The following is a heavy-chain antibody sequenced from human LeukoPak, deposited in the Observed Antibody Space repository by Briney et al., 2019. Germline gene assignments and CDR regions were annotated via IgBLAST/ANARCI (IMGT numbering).Heavy chain of an antibody. CDR1: GGSISSGVYY. CDR3: VRDTAAAGGFDY. CDR2: INNSGST. J-gene: IGHJ4*02. V-gene: IGHV4-39*07. D-gene: IGHD6-13*01. Sequence: PSETLSLTCTVSGGSISSGVYYWSWIRQPPGKGLEWIGEINNSGSTNYNPSLKSRVTISVDTSKNQFSLKLSSVTAADTAVYYCVRDTAAAGGFDYWGQGTLVTVSS.